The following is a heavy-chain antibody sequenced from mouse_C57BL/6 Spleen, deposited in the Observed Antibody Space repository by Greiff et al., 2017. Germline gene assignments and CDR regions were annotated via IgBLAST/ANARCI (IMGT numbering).Heavy chain of an antibody. Sequence: EVQLQQSGPVLVKPGASVKMSCKASGYTFTDYYMNWVKQSHGKSLEWIGVINPYNGGTSYNQKFKGKATLTVDTSSSTAYMELNSLTSEDSAVYYCAREDYYGSQYYFDYWGQGTTLTVSS. J-gene: IGHJ2*01. CDR1: GYTFTDYY. CDR3: AREDYYGSQYYFDY. V-gene: IGHV1-19*01. CDR2: INPYNGGT. D-gene: IGHD1-1*01.